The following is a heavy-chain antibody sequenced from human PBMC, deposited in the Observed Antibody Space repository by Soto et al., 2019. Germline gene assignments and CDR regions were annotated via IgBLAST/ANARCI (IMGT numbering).Heavy chain of an antibody. D-gene: IGHD3-10*01. J-gene: IGHJ4*02. V-gene: IGHV4-30-4*01. CDR1: GGSISSGDYY. CDR2: IYYSGST. Sequence: SETLSLTCTVSGGSISSGDYYWSWIRQPPGKGLEWIGYIYYSGSTYYNPSLKSRVTISVDTSKNQFSLKLSSVTAADTAVYYCARGVGYYYGSGSYPHFDYWGQGTLVTVSS. CDR3: ARGVGYYYGSGSYPHFDY.